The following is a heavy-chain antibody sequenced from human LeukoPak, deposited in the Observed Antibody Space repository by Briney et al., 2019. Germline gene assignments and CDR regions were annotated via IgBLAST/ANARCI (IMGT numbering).Heavy chain of an antibody. V-gene: IGHV4-34*01. CDR1: GGSISSYY. CDR2: INHSGST. D-gene: IGHD3-22*01. CDR3: ARHYYDSSGYLYYFDY. Sequence: SETLSLTCTVSGGSISSYYWSWTRQPPGKGLEWIGEINHSGSTNYNPSLKSRVTISVDTSKNQFSLKLSSVTAADTAVYYCARHYYDSSGYLYYFDYWGQGTLVTVSS. J-gene: IGHJ4*02.